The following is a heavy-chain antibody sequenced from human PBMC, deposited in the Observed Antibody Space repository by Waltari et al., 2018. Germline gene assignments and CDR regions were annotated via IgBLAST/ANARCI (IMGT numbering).Heavy chain of an antibody. CDR2: IYYSGST. CDR3: ATPRYSSGWY. D-gene: IGHD6-19*01. V-gene: IGHV4-39*07. CDR1: GGSISSSSYY. J-gene: IGHJ4*02. Sequence: QLQLQESGPGLVKPSETLSLTCTVSGGSISSSSYYCGWIRQPPGKGLEWIGSIYYSGSTYNNPSLKSRVTISVDTSKNQFSLKLSSVTAADTAVYYCATPRYSSGWYWGQGTLVTVSS.